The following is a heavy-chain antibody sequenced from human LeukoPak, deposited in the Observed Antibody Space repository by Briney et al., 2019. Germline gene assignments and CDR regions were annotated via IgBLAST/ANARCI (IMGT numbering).Heavy chain of an antibody. Sequence: ASVKVSCKSSGTIYYVHWVRQAPGQGLEWMGIINPSGDTTNYARRFQGRVTMTRDTSTSTVYMELSSLRSEDTAVYYCAKGTAAEERFGFDYWGQGTLVTVSS. V-gene: IGHV1-46*01. D-gene: IGHD6-13*01. CDR2: INPSGDTT. CDR1: GTIYY. J-gene: IGHJ4*02. CDR3: AKGTAAEERFGFDY.